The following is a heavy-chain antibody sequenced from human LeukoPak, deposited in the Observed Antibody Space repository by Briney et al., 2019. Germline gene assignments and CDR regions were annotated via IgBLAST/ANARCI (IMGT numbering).Heavy chain of an antibody. Sequence: GASVKVSCKASGYTFTTFDINWVRQATGQGLEWMGWMNPNSGNTGYAQRFQGRVTMTRNTSMSTAYMELSSLRSEDTAVYYCARGLLGFMRSDYSNYWDNWFDPWGQGTLVTVSS. CDR2: MNPNSGNT. CDR1: GYTFTTFD. D-gene: IGHD4-11*01. CDR3: ARGLLGFMRSDYSNYWDNWFDP. V-gene: IGHV1-8*02. J-gene: IGHJ5*02.